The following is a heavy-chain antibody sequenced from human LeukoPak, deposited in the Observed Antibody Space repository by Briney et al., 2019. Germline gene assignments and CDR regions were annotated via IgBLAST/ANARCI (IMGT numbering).Heavy chain of an antibody. Sequence: SETLSLTCTVSGGSTSSYYWSWIRQPPGKGLEWIGFIYHSGSTDYNPSLKSRVTISVDTSKNQFSLKVSSVTAADTAVYYCARDTGHQLSRRNYYAMDVWGQGTTVTVSS. CDR1: GGSTSSYY. D-gene: IGHD2-2*01. CDR2: IYHSGST. J-gene: IGHJ6*02. CDR3: ARDTGHQLSRRNYYAMDV. V-gene: IGHV4-59*12.